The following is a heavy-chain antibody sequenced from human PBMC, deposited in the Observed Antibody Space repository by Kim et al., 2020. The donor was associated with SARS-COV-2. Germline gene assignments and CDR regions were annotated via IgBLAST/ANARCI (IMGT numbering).Heavy chain of an antibody. J-gene: IGHJ4*02. D-gene: IGHD1-26*01. CDR3: AREVAISGQSGDPNPSYFDY. CDR1: GYTFTSYY. Sequence: ASVKVSCKASGYTFTSYYMHWVRQAPGQGLEWMGIINPSGGSTSYAQKFQGRVTMTRDTSTSTVYMELSSLRSEDTAVYYCAREVAISGQSGDPNPSYFDYWGQGTLVTVSS. V-gene: IGHV1-46*01. CDR2: INPSGGST.